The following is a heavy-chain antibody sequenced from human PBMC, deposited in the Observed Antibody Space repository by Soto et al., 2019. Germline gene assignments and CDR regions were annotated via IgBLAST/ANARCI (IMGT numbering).Heavy chain of an antibody. CDR1: GFTFSSYA. J-gene: IGHJ4*02. CDR3: AKGDSSPTPY. D-gene: IGHD3-22*01. Sequence: EVQLLESGGGLVQPGGSLRLSCAASGFTFSSYAMSWVRQAPGKGLEWVSASSGSGGSTYYADSVKGRFNISRNNSKNTLYLQMNRQRAEDTAVYYCAKGDSSPTPYWGQGTLVTVSS. CDR2: SSGSGGST. V-gene: IGHV3-23*01.